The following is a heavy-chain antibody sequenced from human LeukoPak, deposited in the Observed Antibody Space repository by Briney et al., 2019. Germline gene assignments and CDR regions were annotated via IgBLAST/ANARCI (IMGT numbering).Heavy chain of an antibody. V-gene: IGHV3-49*04. J-gene: IGHJ4*02. Sequence: GGSLRLSCTASGFAFGDFTMSWARQAPGKGLEWVGFIRSKAYGGTTENAASVKGRFSISRDDSKNIVYLQMNSLRTDDTAVYYCSVGGHFDYWGQGTLVTVPS. CDR2: IRSKAYGGTT. CDR1: GFAFGDFT. D-gene: IGHD1-26*01. CDR3: SVGGHFDY.